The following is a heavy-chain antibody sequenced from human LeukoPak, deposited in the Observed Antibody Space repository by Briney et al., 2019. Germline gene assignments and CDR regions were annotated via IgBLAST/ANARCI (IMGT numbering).Heavy chain of an antibody. CDR3: ARWKAARSNTYYYYYGMDV. V-gene: IGHV4-34*01. D-gene: IGHD6-6*01. J-gene: IGHJ6*02. CDR1: GGSFSGYY. Sequence: SETLSLTCAVYGGSFSGYYWSWIRQPPGKGLEWIGEINHSGSTNYNPSLKSRVTISVDTSKNQFSLKLSSVTAADTAVYYCARWKAARSNTYYYYYGMDVWGQGTTVTVSS. CDR2: INHSGST.